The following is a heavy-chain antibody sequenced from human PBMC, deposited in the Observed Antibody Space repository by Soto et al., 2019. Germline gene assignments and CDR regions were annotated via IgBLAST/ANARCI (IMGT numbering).Heavy chain of an antibody. Sequence: QVHLVQSGAEVKKPGASVKVSCKASGNTFIGYAVHWLRLAPGQGLEWMGWINTDTGNTKYSQKFQGRLAISRDTSASTVYMELSSLKSQDTTVYYCARRVSGWFDPWGQGSLGTVSS. D-gene: IGHD2-8*01. CDR3: ARRVSGWFDP. CDR1: GNTFIGYA. J-gene: IGHJ5*02. CDR2: INTDTGNT. V-gene: IGHV1-3*04.